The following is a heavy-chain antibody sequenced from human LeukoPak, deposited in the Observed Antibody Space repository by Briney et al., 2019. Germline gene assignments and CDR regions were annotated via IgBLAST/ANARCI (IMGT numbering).Heavy chain of an antibody. CDR2: ISYSGST. V-gene: IGHV4-59*01. D-gene: IGHD3-22*01. CDR1: DGSISSYY. CDR3: ARDGAYHYDSSGYYDY. J-gene: IGHJ4*02. Sequence: SSETLSLTCTVSDGSISSYYWSWIRQPPGKGLEWIGYISYSGSTNYNPSLKSRVTISVDTSKNQLSLKLSSVTAADTAVYYCARDGAYHYDSSGYYDYWGQGTLVTVSS.